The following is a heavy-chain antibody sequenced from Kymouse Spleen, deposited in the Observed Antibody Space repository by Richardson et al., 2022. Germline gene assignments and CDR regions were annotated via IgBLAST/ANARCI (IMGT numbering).Heavy chain of an antibody. V-gene: IGHV4-34*01. CDR2: INHSGST. Sequence: QVQLQQWGAGLLKPSETLSLTCAVYGGSFSGYYWSWIRQPPGKGLEWIGEINHSGSTNYNPSLKSRVTISVDTSKNQFSLKLSSVTAADTAVYYCARGYCTNGVCFIFDYWGQGTLVTVSS. CDR3: ARGYCTNGVCFIFDY. D-gene: IGHD2-8*01. J-gene: IGHJ4*02. CDR1: GGSFSGYY.